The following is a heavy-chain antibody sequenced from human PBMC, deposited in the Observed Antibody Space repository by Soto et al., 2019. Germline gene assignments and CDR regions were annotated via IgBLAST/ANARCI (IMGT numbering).Heavy chain of an antibody. Sequence: QVQLVQSGAEVKKPGASVKVSCKASGYTFTSYYMHWVRQAPGQGLEWMGIINPSGGSTSYAQKFQGRVTMTRDTSTSTVYMELSSLRSEDTAVYYCAKASGESYPGSRVFDYWGQGTRVTLSS. CDR1: GYTFTSYY. CDR3: AKASGESYPGSRVFDY. D-gene: IGHD3-10*01. CDR2: INPSGGST. V-gene: IGHV1-46*01. J-gene: IGHJ4*02.